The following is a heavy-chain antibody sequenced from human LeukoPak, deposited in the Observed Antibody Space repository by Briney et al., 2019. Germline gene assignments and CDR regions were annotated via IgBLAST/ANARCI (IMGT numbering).Heavy chain of an antibody. CDR2: IYHSGST. CDR3: ARGYEGWQHPNFDY. J-gene: IGHJ4*02. D-gene: IGHD6-19*01. Sequence: SETLSLTCAVSGGSISSGGYSWSWIRQPPGKGLEWIGYIYHSGSTYYNPSLKSRVTISVDTSKNQFSLKLSSVTAADTAVYYCARGYEGWQHPNFDYWGQGTLVTVSS. CDR1: GGSISSGGYS. V-gene: IGHV4-30-2*01.